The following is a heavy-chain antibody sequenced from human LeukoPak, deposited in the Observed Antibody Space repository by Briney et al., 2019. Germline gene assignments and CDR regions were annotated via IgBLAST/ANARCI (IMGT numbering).Heavy chain of an antibody. J-gene: IGHJ4*02. CDR2: IIPIFGTA. V-gene: IGHV1-69*13. CDR3: AREVFWSGFDY. Sequence: GASVKVSCKASGYTFTSYGISWVRQAPGQGLEWMGGIIPIFGTANYAQKFQGRVTITADESTSTAYMELSSLRSEDTAVYYCAREVFWSGFDYWGQGTLVTVSS. CDR1: GYTFTSYG. D-gene: IGHD3-3*01.